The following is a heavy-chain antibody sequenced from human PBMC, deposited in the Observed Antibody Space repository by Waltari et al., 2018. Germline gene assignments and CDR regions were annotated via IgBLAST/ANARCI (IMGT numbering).Heavy chain of an antibody. CDR1: GGSLRGFY. J-gene: IGHJ6*02. CDR2: RNHSPNS. D-gene: IGHD2-8*02. Sequence: QVHLQQWGAGLLRPSETLSLICAVYGGSLRGFYWGWIRQPPGKGLEWIGERNHSPNSHYDPSLRSRVHMSIDTSQNQFSLQLTSVTAADTGVYYCVRLEDCTGPGGNCYSGAPFAVDVWGQGTTVTVPS. V-gene: IGHV4-34*01. CDR3: VRLEDCTGPGGNCYSGAPFAVDV.